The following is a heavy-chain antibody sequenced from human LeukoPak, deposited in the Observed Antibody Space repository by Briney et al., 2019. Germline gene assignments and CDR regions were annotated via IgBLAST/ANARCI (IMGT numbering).Heavy chain of an antibody. CDR2: ISSNGGST. CDR3: VKDRDCSGGSCYFYFDY. CDR1: GFTFSSYA. D-gene: IGHD2-15*01. V-gene: IGHV3-64D*09. J-gene: IGHJ4*02. Sequence: PGGSLRLSCSASGFTFSSYAMHWVRQAPGKALEYVSSISSNGGSTYYADSVKGIFTISRDNSKNTLFLQMSSLRAEDTAVYYCVKDRDCSGGSCYFYFDYWGQGTLVTVSS.